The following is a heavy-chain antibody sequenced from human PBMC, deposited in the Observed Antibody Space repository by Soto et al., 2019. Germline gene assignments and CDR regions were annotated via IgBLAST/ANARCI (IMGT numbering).Heavy chain of an antibody. D-gene: IGHD2-15*01. CDR2: ISYDGSNK. Sequence: GGSLRLSCAASGFTFSSYGMHWVRQAPGKGLEWVAVISYDGSNKYYADSVRGRFTISRDNSKNTLYLQMNSLRAEDTAVYYCAKRFDAYCSGGSCYDGSSFWGQGTLVTVSS. V-gene: IGHV3-30*18. CDR3: AKRFDAYCSGGSCYDGSSF. J-gene: IGHJ4*02. CDR1: GFTFSSYG.